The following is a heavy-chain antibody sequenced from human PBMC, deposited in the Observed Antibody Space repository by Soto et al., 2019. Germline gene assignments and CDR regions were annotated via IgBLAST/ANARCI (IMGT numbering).Heavy chain of an antibody. CDR2: ITNTGITT. V-gene: IGHV3-48*04. D-gene: IGHD2-2*01. CDR3: AREDSIIIPAVSDF. Sequence: PGGSLRLSCAASGFGFSTHALSWVRQAPGKGLEWLSSITNTGITTHYADSVKGRFTISRDNAKSSVSLQMNTLRVEDTAVYYCAREDSIIIPAVSDFWGQGTLVTVSS. CDR1: GFGFSTHA. J-gene: IGHJ4*02.